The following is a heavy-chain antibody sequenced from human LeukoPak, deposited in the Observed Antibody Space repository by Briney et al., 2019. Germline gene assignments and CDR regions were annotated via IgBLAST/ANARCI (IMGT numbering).Heavy chain of an antibody. D-gene: IGHD3-22*01. CDR2: INYSGST. CDR1: GGSISSSSYF. V-gene: IGHV4-39*01. J-gene: IGHJ4*02. Sequence: PSETLSLTCTVSGGSISSSSYFWAWILQPPGKGLEWIGNINYSGSTHFNASLKSRVTIPVDASKNQFSLKLSSVTAADTAVYYCGRRVAGSGYRDYWGQGTLVTVSS. CDR3: GRRVAGSGYRDY.